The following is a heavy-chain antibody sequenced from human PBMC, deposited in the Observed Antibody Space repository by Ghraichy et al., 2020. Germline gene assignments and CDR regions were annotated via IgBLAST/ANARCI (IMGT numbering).Heavy chain of an antibody. Sequence: GEALNISCAASGFTFSTYSMSWARQAPGQGLEWVSSISSSSGSIYYADSVKVRFTISRDNAKNSLYLQMNSLRAEDSAVYYCVMCSGGRCHQSAFDFWGQGTMVTVYS. CDR1: GFTFSTYS. V-gene: IGHV3-21*01. J-gene: IGHJ3*01. D-gene: IGHD2-15*01. CDR2: ISSSSGSI. CDR3: VMCSGGRCHQSAFDF.